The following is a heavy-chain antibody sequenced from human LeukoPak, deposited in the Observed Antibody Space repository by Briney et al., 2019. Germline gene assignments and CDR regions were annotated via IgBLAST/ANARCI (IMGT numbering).Heavy chain of an antibody. CDR2: ISGSGGST. J-gene: IGHJ4*02. V-gene: IGHV3-23*01. D-gene: IGHD3-16*02. Sequence: PGGSLRLSCAASGFTFSSYAMSWVRQAPGKGLEWVSAISGSGGSTYYADSVKGRFTISRDNSKNTLYLQMNSLRAEDTAVYYCAKEKTYYDCVWGSYRTSPVDYWGQGTLVTVSS. CDR1: GFTFSSYA. CDR3: AKEKTYYDCVWGSYRTSPVDY.